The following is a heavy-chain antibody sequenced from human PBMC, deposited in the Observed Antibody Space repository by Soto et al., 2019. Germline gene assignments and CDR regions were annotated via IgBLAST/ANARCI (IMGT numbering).Heavy chain of an antibody. CDR3: VGGRGRLVGFDY. Sequence: PSETLSLTCAVYGGSFSGYYWSWIRQPPGKGLEWIGEINHSGSTNYNPSLKSRVTISVDTSKNQFSLKLSSVTAADAVVYFCVGGRGRLVGFDYWGQGTPVTVSS. CDR2: INHSGST. CDR1: GGSFSGYY. V-gene: IGHV4-34*01. D-gene: IGHD2-15*01. J-gene: IGHJ4*02.